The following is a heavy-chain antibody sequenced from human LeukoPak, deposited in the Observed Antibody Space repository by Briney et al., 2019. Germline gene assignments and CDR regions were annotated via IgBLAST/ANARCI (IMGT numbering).Heavy chain of an antibody. J-gene: IGHJ5*02. CDR1: GYTFTGYY. D-gene: IGHD5-18*01. CDR3: ARSGGYSYGEDWFDP. Sequence: ASVKVSCKASGYTFTGYYMHWVRQAPGQGLEWMGWINPNSGGTNYAQKFQGWVTMTRDTSISTAYMELSRLRSDDTAVYYCARSGGYSYGEDWFDPWGQGTLVTVSS. CDR2: INPNSGGT. V-gene: IGHV1-2*04.